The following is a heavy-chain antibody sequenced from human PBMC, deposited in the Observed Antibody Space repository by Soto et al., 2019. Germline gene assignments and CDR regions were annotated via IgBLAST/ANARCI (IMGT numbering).Heavy chain of an antibody. J-gene: IGHJ6*03. D-gene: IGHD3-10*01. CDR2: ISGSGGST. Sequence: PGASLRLSCAASGFTFSSYAMSWVRQAPGKGLEWVSAISGSGGSTYYADSVKGRFTISRDNSKNTLYLQMNSLRAEDTAVYYCAKEFTMVRGVMSYYYYMDVGVKGPTVTV. V-gene: IGHV3-23*01. CDR3: AKEFTMVRGVMSYYYYMDV. CDR1: GFTFSSYA.